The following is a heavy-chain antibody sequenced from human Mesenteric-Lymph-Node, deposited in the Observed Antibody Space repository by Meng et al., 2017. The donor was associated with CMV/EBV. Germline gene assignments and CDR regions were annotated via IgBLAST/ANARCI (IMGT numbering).Heavy chain of an antibody. V-gene: IGHV4-39*07. D-gene: IGHD3-10*01. J-gene: IGHJ6*02. CDR2: IYYSGST. CDR1: GGSISSSSFY. Sequence: SETLSLTCTVSGGSISSSSFYWGWIRQPPGKGLEWIGTIYYSGSTYYNPSLKSRVTISVDTSKNQFSLKLSSVTAADTAVYYCARLRITVVRGRGYYYHGMDVRGQGTTVTVSS. CDR3: ARLRITVVRGRGYYYHGMDV.